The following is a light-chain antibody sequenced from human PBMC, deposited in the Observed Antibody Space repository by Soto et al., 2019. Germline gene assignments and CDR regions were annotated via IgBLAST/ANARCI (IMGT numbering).Light chain of an antibody. Sequence: QSALTQPPSASGSPGQSVTISCTGTSSDVGAYKYVSWYQQYPGKAPKLMIYEVSKRPSGVPDRFSGSNSGNTASLTVSGLVAEDEADYYCTSYVGSDIWVFGGGTQLTVL. CDR3: TSYVGSDIWV. CDR1: SSDVGAYKY. V-gene: IGLV2-8*01. J-gene: IGLJ3*02. CDR2: EVS.